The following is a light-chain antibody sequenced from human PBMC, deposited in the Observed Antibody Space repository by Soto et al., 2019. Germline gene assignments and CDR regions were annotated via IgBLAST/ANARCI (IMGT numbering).Light chain of an antibody. CDR2: EVS. V-gene: IGLV2-14*01. J-gene: IGLJ3*02. CDR1: SSDVGGYNY. CDR3: SSYTSSSTLL. Sequence: QSALTQPASVSRSPGQSITISCTGTSSDVGGYNYVSWYQQHPGKAPKLIIYEVSDRPSGISNRFSGSKSGNTASLTISGLQAEDEADYYCSSYTSSSTLLFGGGTKLTVL.